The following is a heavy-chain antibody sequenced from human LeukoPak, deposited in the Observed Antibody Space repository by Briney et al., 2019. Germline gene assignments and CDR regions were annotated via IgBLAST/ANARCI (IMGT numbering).Heavy chain of an antibody. CDR2: INPNSGGT. V-gene: IGHV1-2*06. J-gene: IGHJ4*02. Sequence: GASVKVSCRASGYTFTGYYLHWVRQAPGQGLEWMGRINPNSGGTNYAQKFQGRVTMTRDTSISTAYVELNRLRSDDAAVYYCARGAAGYSYGWGQGTLVTVSS. CDR3: ARGAAGYSYG. CDR1: GYTFTGYY. D-gene: IGHD5-18*01.